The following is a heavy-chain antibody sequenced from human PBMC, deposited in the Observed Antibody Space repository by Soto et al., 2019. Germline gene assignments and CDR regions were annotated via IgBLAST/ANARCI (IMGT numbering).Heavy chain of an antibody. CDR1: GGTFSSYA. V-gene: IGHV1-69*13. D-gene: IGHD2-2*01. CDR2: IIPIFGTA. J-gene: IGHJ5*02. Sequence: ASVKVSCKASGGTFSSYAISWVRQAPGQGLEWMGGIIPIFGTANYAQKFQGRVTITADESTSTAYMELSSLRSEDTAVYYCANECISTSCYSLRFDPWGQGTLVTVSS. CDR3: ANECISTSCYSLRFDP.